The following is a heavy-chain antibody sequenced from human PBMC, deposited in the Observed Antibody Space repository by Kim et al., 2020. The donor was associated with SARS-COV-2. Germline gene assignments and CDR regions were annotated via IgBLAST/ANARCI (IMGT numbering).Heavy chain of an antibody. CDR1: GGSFSGYY. CDR3: ARRGYQLLFKVGMWFDP. Sequence: SETLSLTCAVYGGSFSGYYWSWIRQPPGKGLEWIGEINHSGSTNYNPSLKSRVTISVDTSKNQFSLKLSSVTAADTAVYYCARRGYQLLFKVGMWFDPWGQGTLVTVSS. V-gene: IGHV4-34*01. CDR2: INHSGST. J-gene: IGHJ5*02. D-gene: IGHD2-2*01.